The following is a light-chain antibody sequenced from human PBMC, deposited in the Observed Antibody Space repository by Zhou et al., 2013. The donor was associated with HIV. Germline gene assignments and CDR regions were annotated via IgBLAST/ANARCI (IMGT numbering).Light chain of an antibody. CDR3: QQSYNIPRT. CDR1: HDMSTY. Sequence: DIQLTQSPSFLSASVGDRVTITCRASHDMSTYLAWYQQKPGRAPKLLIYAASTLQSGVPARFSGSGSGTEFTLTISSVQPEDSATYYCQQSYNIPRTFGQGTKVEFK. J-gene: IGKJ1*01. CDR2: AAS. V-gene: IGKV1-9*01.